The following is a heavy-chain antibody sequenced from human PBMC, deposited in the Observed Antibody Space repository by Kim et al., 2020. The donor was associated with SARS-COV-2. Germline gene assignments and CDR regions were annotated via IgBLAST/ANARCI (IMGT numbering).Heavy chain of an antibody. V-gene: IGHV3-64D*09. CDR1: GFPFGEFA. D-gene: IGHD3-10*01. Sequence: GGSLRLSCSALGFPFGEFAMRWVRQAPGKGLEYISSIDGNGDMTYYADAVRGRFSISRDNSKQIVYLQMKSLRVDDTAVYYCAKSRLWYGGGR. CDR2: IDGNGDMT. CDR3: AKSRLWYG. J-gene: IGHJ2*01.